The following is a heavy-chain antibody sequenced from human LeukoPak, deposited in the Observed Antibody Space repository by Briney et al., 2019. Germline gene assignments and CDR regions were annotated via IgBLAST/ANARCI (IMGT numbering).Heavy chain of an antibody. V-gene: IGHV3-30*18. CDR1: GFIVSSNY. CDR3: AKGTSCDYGAHVEY. CDR2: ISFDGSNK. D-gene: IGHD4-17*01. Sequence: GGSLRLSCAASGFIVSSNYMSGVRQAPGKGLEWVAVISFDGSNKYYADSVKGRFTISRDNSKNTLYLQMNSLSAEDTAVYYCAKGTSCDYGAHVEYWGQGTLVTVSS. J-gene: IGHJ4*02.